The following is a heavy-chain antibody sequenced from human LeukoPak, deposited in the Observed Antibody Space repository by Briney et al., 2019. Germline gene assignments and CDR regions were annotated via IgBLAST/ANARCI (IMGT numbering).Heavy chain of an antibody. CDR3: ARDQGFIWFGELK. J-gene: IGHJ4*02. V-gene: IGHV1-2*02. D-gene: IGHD3-10*01. CDR2: INPNSGGT. CDR1: GYTFTGYY. Sequence: ASVKVSCKASGYTFTGYYMHWVRQAPGQGLEWMGWINPNSGGTNYAQKFQGRVTMTRDTSISTAYMELSRLRSDDTAVYYCARDQGFIWFGELKWGQGTLVTVSS.